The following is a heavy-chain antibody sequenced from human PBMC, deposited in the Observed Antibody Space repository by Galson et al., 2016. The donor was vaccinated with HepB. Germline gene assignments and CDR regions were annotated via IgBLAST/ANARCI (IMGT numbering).Heavy chain of an antibody. CDR2: ITGSGGRI. CDR1: GFTFSSYA. CDR3: AKDSGYCSDATCYYRNS. D-gene: IGHD2-15*01. J-gene: IGHJ4*02. Sequence: SLRLSCAASGFTFSSYAMSWVRQAPGKGLEWVSTITGSGGRIKYADSVKGRLITSRDNSKNTLYLQLNSLRAEDTAVYYCAKDSGYCSDATCYYRNSWGQGTLVTVSS. V-gene: IGHV3-23*01.